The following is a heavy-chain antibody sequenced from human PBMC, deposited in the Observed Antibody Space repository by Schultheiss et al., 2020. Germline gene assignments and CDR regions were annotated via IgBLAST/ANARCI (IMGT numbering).Heavy chain of an antibody. V-gene: IGHV3-74*03. CDR1: GFTFSTFW. CDR3: ARGGQLGVRNMYYFDY. CDR2: INSDGSST. Sequence: GGSLRLSCAASGFTFSTFWMHWVRQAPGKGLVWVSRINSDGSSTTYADSVKGRFTISRDNSKNTLYLQMNSLRAEDTAVYYCARGGQLGVRNMYYFDYWGQGTLGTVSS. J-gene: IGHJ4*02. D-gene: IGHD6-6*01.